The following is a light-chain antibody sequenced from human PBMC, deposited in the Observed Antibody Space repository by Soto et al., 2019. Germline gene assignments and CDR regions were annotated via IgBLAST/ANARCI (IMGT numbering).Light chain of an antibody. V-gene: IGLV2-14*03. J-gene: IGLJ1*01. Sequence: QSALTQPASVSGSPGQSITISCTGTSSDVGAYNYVSWYQQHPGRAPQLIIYHVSNRPSGVSNRFSGSKSDNTASLTISGLQAEDEADYYCSSFTSSSSYVVGPGTKLTVL. CDR2: HVS. CDR3: SSFTSSSSYV. CDR1: SSDVGAYNY.